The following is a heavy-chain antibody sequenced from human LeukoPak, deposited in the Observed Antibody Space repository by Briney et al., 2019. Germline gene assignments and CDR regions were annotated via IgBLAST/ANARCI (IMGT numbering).Heavy chain of an antibody. J-gene: IGHJ4*02. D-gene: IGHD7-27*01. V-gene: IGHV1-8*01. CDR1: GYTFTSYD. CDR3: ARGNPPLTWVY. CDR2: MNPNSGNT. Sequence: GASVKVSCKASGYTFTSYDINWARQATGQGLERMGWMNPNSGNTGYAQKFQGRVTTTRNTSISTAYMELSSLRSEDTAVYYCARGNPPLTWVYWGQGTLVTVSS.